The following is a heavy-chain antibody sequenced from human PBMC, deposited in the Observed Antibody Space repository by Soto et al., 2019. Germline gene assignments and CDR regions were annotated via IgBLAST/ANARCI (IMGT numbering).Heavy chain of an antibody. V-gene: IGHV3-30*18. CDR3: AKSRMGSSWYEGDS. Sequence: QVELVESGGGVVQPGRSLRLSCAASGFPFSSYGMHWVRQAPGKGLEWVAVISYDGSNQYYADSVKGRLTISRDNSKNTLYLEVNSLRPEDTAVYFCAKSRMGSSWYEGDSWGQGTLVTVSS. CDR1: GFPFSSYG. D-gene: IGHD6-13*01. J-gene: IGHJ4*02. CDR2: ISYDGSNQ.